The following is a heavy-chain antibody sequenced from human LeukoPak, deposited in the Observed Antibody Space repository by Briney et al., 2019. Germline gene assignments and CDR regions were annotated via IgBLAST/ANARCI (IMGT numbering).Heavy chain of an antibody. CDR2: IYSGGST. V-gene: IGHV3-66*01. CDR3: ARGGKIIVVIPTD. D-gene: IGHD3-22*01. Sequence: GALRLSCAASGFSFTTYSMSWVRQAPGKGLEWVSVIYSGGSTYYADSVKGRFTISRDNSKNTVYLQMNSLRAEDTAVYYCARGGKIIVVIPTDWGQGTLVTVSS. J-gene: IGHJ4*02. CDR1: GFSFTTYS.